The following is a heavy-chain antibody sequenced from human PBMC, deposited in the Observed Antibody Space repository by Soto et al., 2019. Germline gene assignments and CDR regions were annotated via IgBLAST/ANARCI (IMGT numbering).Heavy chain of an antibody. J-gene: IGHJ6*02. V-gene: IGHV1-8*01. CDR1: GYTFTSYD. Sequence: ASVKVSCKASGYTFTSYDINWVRQATGQGLEWMGWMNPNSGNTGYAQKFQGRVTMTRNTSISTAYMELSSRRSEDTAVDYCAIVAGAYSNDDYYGMDVWGQGTMVTVSS. D-gene: IGHD4-4*01. CDR2: MNPNSGNT. CDR3: AIVAGAYSNDDYYGMDV.